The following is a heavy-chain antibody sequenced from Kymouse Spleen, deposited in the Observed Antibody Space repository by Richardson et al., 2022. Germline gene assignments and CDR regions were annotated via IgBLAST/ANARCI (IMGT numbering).Heavy chain of an antibody. Sequence: EVQLVESGGGLVQPGGSLRLSCAASGFTFSSYWMHWVRQAPGKGLVWVSRINSDGSSTSYADSVKGRFTISRDNAKNTLYLQMNSLRAEDTAVYYCASPNWGNYYYYGMDVWGQGTTVTVSS. CDR3: ASPNWGNYYYYGMDV. CDR2: INSDGSST. D-gene: IGHD7-27*02. J-gene: IGHJ6*02. CDR1: GFTFSSYW. V-gene: IGHV3-74*01.